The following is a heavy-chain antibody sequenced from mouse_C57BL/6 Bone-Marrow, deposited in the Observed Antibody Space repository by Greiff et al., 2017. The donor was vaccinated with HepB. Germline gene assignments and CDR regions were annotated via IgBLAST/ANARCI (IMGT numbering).Heavy chain of an antibody. CDR3: ARLGITTGYYFDY. V-gene: IGHV5-12*01. J-gene: IGHJ2*01. Sequence: EVKVEESGGGLVQPGGSLKLSCAASGFTFSDYYMYWVRQTPEKRLEWVAYISNGGGSTYYPDTVKGRFTISRDNAKNTLYLQMSRLKSEDTAMYYCARLGITTGYYFDYWGQGTTLTVSS. CDR2: ISNGGGST. D-gene: IGHD2-4*01. CDR1: GFTFSDYY.